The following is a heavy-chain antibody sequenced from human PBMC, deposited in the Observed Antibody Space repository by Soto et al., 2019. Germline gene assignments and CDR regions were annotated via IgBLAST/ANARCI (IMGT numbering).Heavy chain of an antibody. J-gene: IGHJ4*02. CDR2: ISSDGSSI. V-gene: IGHV3-74*01. CDR1: GFTFNSYW. D-gene: IGHD6-19*01. Sequence: EVQLVESGGGLVQPGGSLRLSCAASGFTFNSYWMHWVRQAPGKGLVWVSRISSDGSSITYAGSVKGRFTISRDNAKDTLYLQMNGLRAEDTAVYYCARGDLAKGWSFADYWGQGTLVTVSS. CDR3: ARGDLAKGWSFADY.